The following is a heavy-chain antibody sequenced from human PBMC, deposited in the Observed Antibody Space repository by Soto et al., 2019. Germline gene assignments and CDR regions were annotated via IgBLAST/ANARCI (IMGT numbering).Heavy chain of an antibody. CDR2: ISGSGGST. CDR1: GFTFSSFA. J-gene: IGHJ5*02. V-gene: IGHV3-23*01. D-gene: IGHD2-15*01. CDR3: AKYDLQSDGSCYGWSCAFDP. Sequence: PGGPLRLSCAASGFTFSSFAMSWVRQAPGKGLEWVSAISGSGGSTYYADSVKGRFTISRDNSKNTLYLQMNSLRAEDTAVYYCAKYDLQSDGSCYGWSCAFDPWGQGTLVTVSS.